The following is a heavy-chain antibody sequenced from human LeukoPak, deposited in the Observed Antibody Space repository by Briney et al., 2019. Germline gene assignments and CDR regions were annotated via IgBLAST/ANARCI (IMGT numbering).Heavy chain of an antibody. CDR1: GGSISSYY. Sequence: PSETLSLTCTVSGGSISSYYWSWIRQPPGKGLEWIEYIYYSGSTNYNPSLKSRVTISVDTSKNQFSLKLSSVTAADTAVYYCARHYYDSSGYGSDYYYYMNVWGKGTTVTVSS. V-gene: IGHV4-59*08. D-gene: IGHD3-22*01. CDR3: ARHYYDSSGYGSDYYYYMNV. J-gene: IGHJ6*03. CDR2: IYYSGST.